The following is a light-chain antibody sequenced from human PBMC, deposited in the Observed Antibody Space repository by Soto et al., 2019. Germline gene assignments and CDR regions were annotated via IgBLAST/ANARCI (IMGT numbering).Light chain of an antibody. CDR1: HSVDSSY. CDR2: DTS. Sequence: EVVLTQSPGALSLSPGERATLSCRASHSVDSSYFDWYQQRPGQAPRLLIYDTSSRATGIPDRFSGSGTGIDFTLTVRRLEPEDLAVYFCQRYCSYPHTFGGGTKVEIK. V-gene: IGKV3-20*01. J-gene: IGKJ4*01. CDR3: QRYCSYPHT.